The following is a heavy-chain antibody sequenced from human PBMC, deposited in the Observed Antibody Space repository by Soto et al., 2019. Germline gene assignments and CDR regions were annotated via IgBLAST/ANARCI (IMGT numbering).Heavy chain of an antibody. D-gene: IGHD2-15*01. V-gene: IGHV1-69*18. CDR3: ARSYCSGSTCYHGWFDP. Sequence: QVQLVQSGAEVKKPGSWVRVSCKASGGIFGSYTITWVRQAPGQGLDGMGRFNPPIGTANIAQNFQGRVTMTADGSTNTAYMQLSSLTSEDTAVYYCARSYCSGSTCYHGWFDPWGQGTLVTVSS. J-gene: IGHJ5*02. CDR1: GGIFGSYT. CDR2: FNPPIGTA.